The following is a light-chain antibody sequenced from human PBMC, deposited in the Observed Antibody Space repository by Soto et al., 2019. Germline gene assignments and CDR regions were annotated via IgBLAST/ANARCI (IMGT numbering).Light chain of an antibody. CDR3: SSYAGSNILV. CDR1: SSDVGGYNY. CDR2: EVN. Sequence: QSVLTQPPSASGSPGQSITISCTGTSSDVGGYNYVSWYQQHPGKAPKLIIHEVNKRPSGVPDRFSGSKSGNTASQTVTGLQAEDEADYYCSSYAGSNILVFGEGTKLTVL. J-gene: IGLJ2*01. V-gene: IGLV2-8*01.